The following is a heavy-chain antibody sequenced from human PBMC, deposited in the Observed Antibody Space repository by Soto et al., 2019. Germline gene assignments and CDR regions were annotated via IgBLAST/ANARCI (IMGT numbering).Heavy chain of an antibody. V-gene: IGHV4-31*01. J-gene: IGHJ4*02. Sequence: QVQLQESGPGLVQPSQTLSLTCTVSGASISSGLYYWNWIRHIPGKGLEWIGCIHYSGNIYYNPYHQRQLIISVETSDNHFALKVTSVTAAVTAVYYCARGPDHAKAVYCGQGILVTVSS. CDR1: GASISSGLYY. D-gene: IGHD6-19*01. CDR3: ARGPDHAKAVY. CDR2: IHYSGNI.